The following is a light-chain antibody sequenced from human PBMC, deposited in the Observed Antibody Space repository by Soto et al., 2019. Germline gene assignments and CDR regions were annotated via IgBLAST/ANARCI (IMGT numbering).Light chain of an antibody. CDR3: QQYTNWPPNT. V-gene: IGKV3-20*01. Sequence: ELTQSPGTLSLSPGERATLSCRAIQYVSSSFLAWIQQKPGLAPRLLIYGASNRATGIPDRFSGRGSGTEFTLTISSLQSEDFAVYYCQQYTNWPPNTFGQGTRLEIK. CDR2: GAS. J-gene: IGKJ5*01. CDR1: QYVSSSF.